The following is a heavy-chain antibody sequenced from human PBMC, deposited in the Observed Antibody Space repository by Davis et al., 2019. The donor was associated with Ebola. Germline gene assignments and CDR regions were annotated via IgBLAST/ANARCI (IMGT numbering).Heavy chain of an antibody. D-gene: IGHD7-27*01. CDR1: GYTFTGYY. V-gene: IGHV1-2*04. Sequence: ASVKVSCKASGYTFTGYYMHWVRQAPGQGLEWMGWINPNSGGTNYAQKLQGWVTMTRDTSISTAYMELSRLRSDDTAVYYCARGEENWGGAFDIWGQGTMVTVSS. CDR2: INPNSGGT. CDR3: ARGEENWGGAFDI. J-gene: IGHJ3*02.